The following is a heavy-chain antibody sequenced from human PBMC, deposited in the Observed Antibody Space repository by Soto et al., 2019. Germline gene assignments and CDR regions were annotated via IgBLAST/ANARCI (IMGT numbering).Heavy chain of an antibody. CDR3: AREWVYDSSKKLDY. CDR1: GGTFSSYA. J-gene: IGHJ4*02. CDR2: IIPIFGTA. D-gene: IGHD3-22*01. V-gene: IGHV1-69*12. Sequence: QVQLVQSGAEVKKPGSSVKVSCKASGGTFSSYAISWVRQAPGQGLEWMGGIIPIFGTANYAQKFQGRVTITADESTSTAYMELSGLRSEDTAVYYCAREWVYDSSKKLDYWGQGTLVTVSS.